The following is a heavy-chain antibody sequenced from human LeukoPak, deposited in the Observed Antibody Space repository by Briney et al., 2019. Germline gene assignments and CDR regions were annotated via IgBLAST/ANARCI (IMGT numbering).Heavy chain of an antibody. D-gene: IGHD3-22*01. CDR2: IYYSGST. CDR3: ARLSPFGYYDSSGYPFDY. J-gene: IGHJ4*02. V-gene: IGHV4-59*08. CDR1: GGSISSYY. Sequence: KTSETLSLTCTVSGGSISSYYWSWIRQPPGKGLEWIGYIYYSGSTYYNLSLKSRVTISVDTSKKQFSLKLSSVTAADTAVYYCARLSPFGYYDSSGYPFDYWGQGTLVTVSS.